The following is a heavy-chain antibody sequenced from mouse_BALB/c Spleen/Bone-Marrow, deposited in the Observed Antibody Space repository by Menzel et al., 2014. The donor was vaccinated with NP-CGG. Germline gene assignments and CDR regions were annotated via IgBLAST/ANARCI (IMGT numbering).Heavy chain of an antibody. CDR3: ARRGDRYGAWFPY. J-gene: IGHJ3*01. V-gene: IGHV14-3*02. CDR2: IDPANGNT. D-gene: IGHD2-14*01. Sequence: VQLKESGAELVKPAASVRLSCTASGFNIKDSYMHWVEQRPEQGLERIGRIDPANGNTKYGPKLQGKATIALDTSSNTAYLQLSSLTSEDTAVYFCARRGDRYGAWFPYWGQGTLVTVSA. CDR1: GFNIKDSY.